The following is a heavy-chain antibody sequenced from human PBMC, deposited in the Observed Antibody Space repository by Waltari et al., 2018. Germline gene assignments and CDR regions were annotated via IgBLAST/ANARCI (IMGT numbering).Heavy chain of an antibody. V-gene: IGHV4-39*07. CDR1: GGSISSSSYY. CDR2: IYYSGST. CDR3: ARDTGYGLSRGYFQH. J-gene: IGHJ1*01. D-gene: IGHD2-15*01. Sequence: HLQLQESGPGLVKPSETLSLTCTVAGGSISSSSYYWGWIRQPPGKGLEWIGSIYYSGSTYYNPSLKSRVTISVDTSKTQFSLKLSSVTAADTAVYYCARDTGYGLSRGYFQHWGQGTLVTVSS.